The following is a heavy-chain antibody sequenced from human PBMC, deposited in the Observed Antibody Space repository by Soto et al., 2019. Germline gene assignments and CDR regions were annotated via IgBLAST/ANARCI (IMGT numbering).Heavy chain of an antibody. J-gene: IGHJ6*02. D-gene: IGHD1-20*01. CDR3: ARSLLNWNYGMDV. V-gene: IGHV1-2*04. CDR1: GYTFTGYY. Sequence: GASVKVSCKAYGYTFTGYYMHWVRQAPGQGLEWMGWINPNSGGTNYAQKFQGWVTMTRDTTISTAYMELSRLRSDDTAVYYCARSLLNWNYGMDVWGQGTTVTVSS. CDR2: INPNSGGT.